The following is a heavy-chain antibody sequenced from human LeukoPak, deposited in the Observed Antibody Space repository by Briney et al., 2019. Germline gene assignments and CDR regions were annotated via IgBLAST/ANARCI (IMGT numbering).Heavy chain of an antibody. CDR1: GFTVSSNY. CDR2: IYSGGST. V-gene: IGHV3-66*01. CDR3: ARGSSSSWYVYDY. J-gene: IGHJ4*02. Sequence: QPGGSLRLSCAASGFTVSSNYMSWVRQAPGKGPEWVSVIYSGGSTYYADSVKGRFTISRDNSKNTLYLQMNSLRAEDTAVYYCARGSSSSWYVYDYWGQGTLVTVSS. D-gene: IGHD6-13*01.